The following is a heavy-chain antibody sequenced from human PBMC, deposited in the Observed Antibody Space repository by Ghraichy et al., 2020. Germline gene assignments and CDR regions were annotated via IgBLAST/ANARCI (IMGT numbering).Heavy chain of an antibody. CDR2: ILHTGNT. CDR3: ARGRRGPLRFYF. CDR1: GGSFSGYY. V-gene: IGHV4-34*01. D-gene: IGHD5/OR15-5a*01. Sequence: SETLSLTCAVSGGSFSGYYWSWIRQPPGKGLEWIVEILHTGNTNYNPSLKSRVTISVDTSKKHFSLNLTSVTAADTAVYYCARGRRGPLRFYFWGQGALVTVSS. J-gene: IGHJ4*02.